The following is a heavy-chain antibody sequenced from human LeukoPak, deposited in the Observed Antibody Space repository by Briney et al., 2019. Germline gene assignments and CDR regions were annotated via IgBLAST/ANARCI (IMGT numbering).Heavy chain of an antibody. D-gene: IGHD3-10*01. CDR1: GYIFTTYG. J-gene: IGHJ4*02. V-gene: IGHV1-18*01. CDR2: ISAHDGST. CDR3: ARAVWFGDPSAGY. Sequence: ASVKVSCKASGYIFTTYGITWVRQAPGQGLEWMGWISAHDGSTDYAQKLQGRVTMTTDTSTSTAYMELRSLRSDDTAVYYCARAVWFGDPSAGYWGQGTLVTVSS.